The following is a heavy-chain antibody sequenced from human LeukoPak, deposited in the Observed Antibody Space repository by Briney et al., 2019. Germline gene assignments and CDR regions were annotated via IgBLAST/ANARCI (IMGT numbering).Heavy chain of an antibody. Sequence: GGSLRLSCAASGFTFSDSYMTWVRQAPGKGVEWVTYISGSGHDINYSDSVKGRFTISRDNAKNSLYLQMSSLRVEDTAVYYCTRDPRHFDSCGQGTLVTVSS. CDR3: TRDPRHFDS. V-gene: IGHV3-11*04. CDR1: GFTFSDSY. J-gene: IGHJ5*01. CDR2: ISGSGHDI. D-gene: IGHD6-6*01.